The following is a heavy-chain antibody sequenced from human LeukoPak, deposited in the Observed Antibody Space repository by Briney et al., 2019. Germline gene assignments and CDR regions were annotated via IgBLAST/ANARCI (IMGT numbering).Heavy chain of an antibody. CDR1: GFTFSSYE. V-gene: IGHV3-48*03. J-gene: IGHJ4*02. CDR3: ARDDYDGSTPYYFDY. CDR2: ISSSGSTI. D-gene: IGHD3-22*01. Sequence: PGGSLRLSCAASGFTFSSYEMNWVRQAPGKGLEWVSYISSSGSTIYYADSVKGRFTISRDNAKNSLYLQMNSLRAEDTAVYYCARDDYDGSTPYYFDYWGQGILVTVSS.